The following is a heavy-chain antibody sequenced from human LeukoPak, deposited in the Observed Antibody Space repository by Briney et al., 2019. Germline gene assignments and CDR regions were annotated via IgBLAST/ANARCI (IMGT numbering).Heavy chain of an antibody. CDR1: GYNFIDYY. CDR3: ASGGDITMVRGATDY. CDR2: INPNSGGT. D-gene: IGHD3-10*01. Sequence: ASVKVSCKTSGYNFIDYYIHWVRQAPGQGLEWMGWINPNSGGTNYAQKFQGRVTMTRDTSISTAYMELSRLRSDDTAVYYCASGGDITMVRGATDYWGQGTLVTVSS. J-gene: IGHJ4*02. V-gene: IGHV1-2*02.